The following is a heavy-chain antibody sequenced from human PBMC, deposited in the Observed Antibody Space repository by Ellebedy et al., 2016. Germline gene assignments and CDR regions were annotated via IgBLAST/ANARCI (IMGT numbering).Heavy chain of an antibody. V-gene: IGHV3-53*01. Sequence: GESLKISXAASGFTFGNNYMIWVRQAPGKGLEWVSLIYSGGSTYYADSVKGRFTISRDNSKNTLYLQMNSLRAEDTAVYYCARNPGDCYSCGYWGQGTLVTVSS. CDR2: IYSGGST. CDR1: GFTFGNNY. D-gene: IGHD2-21*02. CDR3: ARNPGDCYSCGY. J-gene: IGHJ4*02.